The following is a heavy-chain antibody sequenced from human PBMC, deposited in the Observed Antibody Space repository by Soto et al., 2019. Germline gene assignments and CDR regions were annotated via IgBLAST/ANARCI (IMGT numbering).Heavy chain of an antibody. CDR2: IYYSGST. CDR1: GGSISSGGYY. CDR3: AREVVVIAIPGPFDY. Sequence: SETLSLTCTVSGGSISSGGYYWSWIRQHPGKGLEWIGYIYYSGSTYYNPSLKSRVTISVDTSKNQFSLKLSSVTAADTAVYYCAREVVVIAIPGPFDYWGQGTLVTVSS. D-gene: IGHD2-21*01. J-gene: IGHJ4*02. V-gene: IGHV4-31*03.